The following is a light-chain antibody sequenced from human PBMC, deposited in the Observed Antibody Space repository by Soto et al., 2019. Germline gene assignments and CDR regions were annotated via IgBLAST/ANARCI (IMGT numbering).Light chain of an antibody. Sequence: QSVLTQPASVSGSPGQSITISCTGTSSDVGSYNIVSWYQQHPGKAPKLMIYEGSKRPSGVSNRFSGSKSGNTASLTISGLQAEDEADYYGCSYAGSSTLVVFGGGTKLTVL. CDR3: CSYAGSSTLVV. CDR2: EGS. CDR1: SSDVGSYNI. J-gene: IGLJ2*01. V-gene: IGLV2-23*01.